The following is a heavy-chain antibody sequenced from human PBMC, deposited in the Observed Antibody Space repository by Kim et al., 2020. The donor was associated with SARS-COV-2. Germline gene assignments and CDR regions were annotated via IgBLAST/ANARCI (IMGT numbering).Heavy chain of an antibody. Sequence: RFTISRDNSKNTLYLQMNSLRAEDTAVYYCATRDPLVAAPGYYYYYGMDVWGQGTTVTVSS. D-gene: IGHD2-15*01. CDR3: ATRDPLVAAPGYYYYYGMDV. V-gene: IGHV3-30*03. J-gene: IGHJ6*02.